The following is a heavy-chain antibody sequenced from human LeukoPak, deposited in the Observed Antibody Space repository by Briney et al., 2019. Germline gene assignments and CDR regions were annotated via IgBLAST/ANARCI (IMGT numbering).Heavy chain of an antibody. CDR3: ATSRGYCSSTSCRDDYYFDY. D-gene: IGHD2-2*01. V-gene: IGHV1-18*01. J-gene: IGHJ4*02. Sequence: ASVKVSCKASGHTFTNYGITWVRQAPGQGLEWMGWISAYNGNTNYAQKFQGRVTMTTDTSTNTVYMELRSLRSDDTAVYYCATSRGYCSSTSCRDDYYFDYWGQGTLVTVSS. CDR2: ISAYNGNT. CDR1: GHTFTNYG.